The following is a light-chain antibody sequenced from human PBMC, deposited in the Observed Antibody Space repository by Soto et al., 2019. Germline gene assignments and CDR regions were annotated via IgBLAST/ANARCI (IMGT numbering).Light chain of an antibody. CDR1: PSDIGRYNY. CDR3: SSYSTTSSPHVL. V-gene: IGLV2-14*01. J-gene: IGLJ2*01. CDR2: EVT. Sequence: QSALTQPASVSGSPGQSITISCTGTPSDIGRYNYVSWYQQFPGKVPKLLIYEVTSRPSEVSARFFGSKSGSTASLTISGLQAEDEADYYCSSYSTTSSPHVLFGGGTKLTVL.